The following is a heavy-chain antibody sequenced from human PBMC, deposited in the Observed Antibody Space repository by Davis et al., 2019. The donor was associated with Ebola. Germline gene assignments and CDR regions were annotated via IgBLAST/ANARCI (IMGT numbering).Heavy chain of an antibody. J-gene: IGHJ6*03. CDR2: IIPIFGTA. V-gene: IGHV1-69*13. CDR1: GYTFTSYG. CDR3: ARDHCSGGSCYSYYYYMDV. Sequence: SVKVSCKASGYTFTSYGISWVRQAPGQGLEWMGGIIPIFGTANYAQKFQGRVTITADESTSTAYMELSSLRSEDTAVYYCARDHCSGGSCYSYYYYMDVWGKGTTVTVSS. D-gene: IGHD2-15*01.